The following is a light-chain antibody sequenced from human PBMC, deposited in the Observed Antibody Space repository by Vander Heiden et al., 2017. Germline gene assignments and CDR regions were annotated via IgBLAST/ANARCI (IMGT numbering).Light chain of an antibody. CDR2: GAS. CDR3: QQNYNTPYT. Sequence: DIQMTQFPYSLSASVGDRVTITCRASQSISTYLNWYQQKPGKAPKLLIYGASSLQSGVPSRFSGSGSGTDFTLTISSLQPDDFATYYCQQNYNTPYTVGQGTELEIK. V-gene: IGKV1-39*01. J-gene: IGKJ2*01. CDR1: QSISTY.